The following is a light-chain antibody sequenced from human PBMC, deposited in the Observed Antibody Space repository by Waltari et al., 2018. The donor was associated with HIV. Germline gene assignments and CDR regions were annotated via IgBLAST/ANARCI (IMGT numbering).Light chain of an antibody. Sequence: QSALTQPASVSGSLGQSITISCIGSSSDIGTYNHVSWYQQYPDKAPLLLIRDVNTRHSGIPFRFSASKSGKTATLTISGLQAEDEADYYCSSYSTTGTILFGGGTKVTVL. J-gene: IGLJ3*02. CDR1: SSDIGTYNH. CDR3: SSYSTTGTIL. V-gene: IGLV2-14*03. CDR2: DVN.